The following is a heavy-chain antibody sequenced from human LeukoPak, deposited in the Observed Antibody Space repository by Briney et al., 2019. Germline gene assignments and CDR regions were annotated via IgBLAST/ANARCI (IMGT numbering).Heavy chain of an antibody. Sequence: PGGSLRLSCAASGFTFSSYAMSWVRQAPGKGLEWVSYISSSGSTIYYADSVKGRFAISRDNAKNSLYLQMNSLRAEDTAVYYCAELGITMIGGAWGKGTTVTISS. D-gene: IGHD3-10*02. CDR1: GFTFSSYA. J-gene: IGHJ6*04. V-gene: IGHV3-48*03. CDR2: ISSSGSTI. CDR3: AELGITMIGGA.